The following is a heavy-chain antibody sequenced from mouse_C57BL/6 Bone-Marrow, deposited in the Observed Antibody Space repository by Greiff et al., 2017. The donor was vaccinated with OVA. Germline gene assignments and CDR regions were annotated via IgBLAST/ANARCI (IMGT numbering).Heavy chain of an antibody. Sequence: QVQLQQPGAELVRPGTSVKLSCKASGYTFTSYWMHWVKQRPGQGLEWIGVIDPSDSYTNYNQQFKGKATLTVDTSASTAYMQLSSLTSEDSSVYYCARGGSNWYFDVWGTGTTVTVSS. CDR1: GYTFTSYW. CDR2: IDPSDSYT. V-gene: IGHV1-59*01. CDR3: ARGGSNWYFDV. J-gene: IGHJ1*03.